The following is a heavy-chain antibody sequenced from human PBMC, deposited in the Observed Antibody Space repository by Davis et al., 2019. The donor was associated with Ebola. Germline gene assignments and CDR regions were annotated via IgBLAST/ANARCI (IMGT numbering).Heavy chain of an antibody. D-gene: IGHD3-22*01. CDR1: GFTFSSYA. V-gene: IGHV3-23*01. J-gene: IGHJ4*02. CDR3: AKGDRTTLYYDTGDDY. Sequence: PGGSLRLSCAASGFTFSSYAMSWVRQAPGKGLEWVSAISGSGGSTYYADSVKGRFTISRDNSKNTLYLQMNSLRAEDTAVYYCAKGDRTTLYYDTGDDYWGQRTLVTVSS. CDR2: ISGSGGST.